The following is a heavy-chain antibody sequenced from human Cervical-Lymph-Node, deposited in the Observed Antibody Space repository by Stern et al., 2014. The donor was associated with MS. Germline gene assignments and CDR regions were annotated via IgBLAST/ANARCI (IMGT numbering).Heavy chain of an antibody. D-gene: IGHD4-17*01. CDR3: ARAPATVTTDFYYGMDV. J-gene: IGHJ6*02. CDR1: GFTFSSYS. Sequence: EVQLVESGGGLVKPGGSLRLSCGASGFTFSSYSMNWVRQAPGKGLEWVSPISSSSSYIYYGDSVNGRFTISRDNANNSLSLQMNSLRAEDTAVYYCARAPATVTTDFYYGMDVWGQGTTVTVSS. V-gene: IGHV3-21*01. CDR2: ISSSSSYI.